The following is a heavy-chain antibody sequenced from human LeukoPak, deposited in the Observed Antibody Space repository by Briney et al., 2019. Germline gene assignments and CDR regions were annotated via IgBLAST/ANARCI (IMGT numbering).Heavy chain of an antibody. J-gene: IGHJ6*03. CDR1: GFTFSSYA. D-gene: IGHD3-3*01. CDR2: ISGSGGNT. Sequence: PGGSLRLSCAASGFTFSSYAMSWVRQAPGKGLEWVSTISGSGGNTYYADSVKGRFTISRDNSKNTLSLQMNTLTGEDTAVYYCAARRGYYHYMDVWGKGTTVTVSS. V-gene: IGHV3-23*01. CDR3: AARRGYYHYMDV.